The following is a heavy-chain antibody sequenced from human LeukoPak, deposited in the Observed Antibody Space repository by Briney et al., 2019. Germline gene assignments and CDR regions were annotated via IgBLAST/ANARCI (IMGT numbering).Heavy chain of an antibody. Sequence: PGRSLRLSCAASGFSFNSSGMHWVRQAPGKGLEWVAVISYDGSNKYYADSVKGRFTISRDNSKNTLYLQMNSLRVEDTAVYYCAKDIVGVLRFLEDKSDYWGQGTLVTVSS. CDR2: ISYDGSNK. J-gene: IGHJ4*02. V-gene: IGHV3-30*18. CDR1: GFSFNSSG. CDR3: AKDIVGVLRFLEDKSDY. D-gene: IGHD3-3*01.